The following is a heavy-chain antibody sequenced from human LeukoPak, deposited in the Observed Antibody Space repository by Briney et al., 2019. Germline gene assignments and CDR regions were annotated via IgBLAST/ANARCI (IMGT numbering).Heavy chain of an antibody. Sequence: GGSLRLSCAASGFTFSSYGMHWIRQAPGKGLEWVAVIWSDSSHKYYVDSMEGRCTISRDNSKNMVYLLMNSLRVEDTAVYYCASAAGAFDMWGQGTLVTVSS. CDR1: GFTFSSYG. CDR2: IWSDSSHK. V-gene: IGHV3-33*01. D-gene: IGHD6-13*01. J-gene: IGHJ3*02. CDR3: ASAAGAFDM.